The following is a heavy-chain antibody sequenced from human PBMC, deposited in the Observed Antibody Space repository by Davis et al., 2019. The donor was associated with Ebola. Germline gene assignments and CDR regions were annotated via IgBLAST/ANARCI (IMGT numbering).Heavy chain of an antibody. D-gene: IGHD3-3*01. Sequence: GESLKISCAASGFTFSSSWMAWVRPAPGKGLEWVAIIKQDGSETNYVDSVKGRFTISRDNAKKSLYLQMNSLRAEDTAVYYCAKSGLSFGVVKYHYGMDVWGKGTTVTVSS. J-gene: IGHJ6*04. CDR3: AKSGLSFGVVKYHYGMDV. V-gene: IGHV3-7*03. CDR2: IKQDGSET. CDR1: GFTFSSSW.